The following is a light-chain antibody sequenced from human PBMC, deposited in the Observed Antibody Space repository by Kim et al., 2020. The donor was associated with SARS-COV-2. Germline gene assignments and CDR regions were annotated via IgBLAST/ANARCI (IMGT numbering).Light chain of an antibody. Sequence: ASPGPTATCTCSGDKLGDKYACWYQQKPGPAPVLVIYQDSKRPSGIPQRFSGSNSGNTATLTISGTQAMDEADYYCQAWDSSTVVFGGGTQLTVL. J-gene: IGLJ2*01. CDR1: KLGDKY. CDR3: QAWDSSTVV. V-gene: IGLV3-1*01. CDR2: QDS.